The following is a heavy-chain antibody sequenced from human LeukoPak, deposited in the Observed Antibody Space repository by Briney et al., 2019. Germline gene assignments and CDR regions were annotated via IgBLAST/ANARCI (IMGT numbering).Heavy chain of an antibody. CDR2: ISGSGGST. V-gene: IGHV3-23*01. CDR1: GFIFSSYA. D-gene: IGHD3-3*01. Sequence: PGGSLRLSCAASGFIFSSYAMSWVRQAPGKGLEWVSAISGSGGSTYYADSVKGRFTISRDNSKNTFSLQMNSLRAEDTALYYCAKDAKRNYDFWDRFDYWGQGTLVTVSS. J-gene: IGHJ4*02. CDR3: AKDAKRNYDFWDRFDY.